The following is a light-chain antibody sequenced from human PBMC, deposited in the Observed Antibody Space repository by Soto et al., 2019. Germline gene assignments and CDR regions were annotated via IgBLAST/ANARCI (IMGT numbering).Light chain of an antibody. CDR2: GAS. Sequence: IVLTESPGNLSLSAWERATLSCRASQSFNRIYLAWYQQKPGQAPRLLIYGASSRATGIPDRLSGSRSGTDFTLTISRLEPEDFAVYYCHQYDSWAFGQGTKVDIK. CDR1: QSFNRIY. V-gene: IGKV3-20*01. J-gene: IGKJ1*01. CDR3: HQYDSWA.